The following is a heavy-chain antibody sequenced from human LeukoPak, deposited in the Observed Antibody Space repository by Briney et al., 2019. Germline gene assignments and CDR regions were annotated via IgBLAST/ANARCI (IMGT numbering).Heavy chain of an antibody. CDR3: ARGKTPYYYASGMDPSLADY. Sequence: GASVKVSCKASGYTFTGYYMHWVRQAPGQGLEWMGWINPNSGGTNYAQKFQGRVTMTRDTSISTAYMELSRLRSDDTAVYYCARGKTPYYYASGMDPSLADYWGQGTLVTVSS. D-gene: IGHD3-10*01. J-gene: IGHJ4*02. CDR1: GYTFTGYY. V-gene: IGHV1-2*02. CDR2: INPNSGGT.